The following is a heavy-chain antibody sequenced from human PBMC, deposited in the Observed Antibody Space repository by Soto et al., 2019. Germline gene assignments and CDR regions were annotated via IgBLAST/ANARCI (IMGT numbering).Heavy chain of an antibody. CDR3: AHSLIGYYYDSSGSNWFDP. Sequence: QITLKESGPTLVKPTQTLTLTCTFSGFSLSTSGVGVGWIRQPPGKALEWLRLIYWDDDKRYSPSLKSRLTITTDTSKSQVVLTMTNMDPVDTATYYCAHSLIGYYYDSSGSNWFDPWGQGTLVTVSS. D-gene: IGHD3-22*01. V-gene: IGHV2-5*02. J-gene: IGHJ5*02. CDR1: GFSLSTSGVG. CDR2: IYWDDDK.